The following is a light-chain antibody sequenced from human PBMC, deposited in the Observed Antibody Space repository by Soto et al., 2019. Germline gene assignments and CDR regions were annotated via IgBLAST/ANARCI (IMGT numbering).Light chain of an antibody. J-gene: IGKJ4*01. Sequence: DIQMTQSPSSLSASVGDRVTITCRASQSITSYLNWYQQKPGKAPKLLIYATSSLQSGVPSRFSGSGSGTDFTLTINSLQPEDFANYYCQQSYSTPQVTFGGGTKVDIK. CDR2: ATS. V-gene: IGKV1-39*01. CDR1: QSITSY. CDR3: QQSYSTPQVT.